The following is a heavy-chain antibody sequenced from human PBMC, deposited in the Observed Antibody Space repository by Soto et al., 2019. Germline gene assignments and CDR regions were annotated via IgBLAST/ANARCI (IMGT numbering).Heavy chain of an antibody. J-gene: IGHJ6*02. Sequence: QVQLQESGPGLVKPSETLSLTCTVSGGSISSYYWSWIRQPPGKGLEWIGYLYYSGITNYNPSLKSRVTISVDTSKNQFSLKLSSVTAADTAVYYCARVGYSSSWRYYYYGIDVWGQGTTVTVSS. D-gene: IGHD6-13*01. V-gene: IGHV4-59*01. CDR2: LYYSGIT. CDR3: ARVGYSSSWRYYYYGIDV. CDR1: GGSISSYY.